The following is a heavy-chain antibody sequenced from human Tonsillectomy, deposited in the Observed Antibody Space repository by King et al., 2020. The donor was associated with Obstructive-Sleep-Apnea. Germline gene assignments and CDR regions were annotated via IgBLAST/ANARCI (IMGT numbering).Heavy chain of an antibody. CDR3: ISAEPAKSGFDY. CDR1: GFTFSSYW. V-gene: IGHV3-7*01. J-gene: IGHJ4*02. CDR2: ISQDESQK. D-gene: IGHD1-14*01. Sequence: VQLVESGGGLVQPGGSLRLSCAASGFTFSSYWMSWVRQAPAKGLEWVAIISQDESQKHYVDSVKGRFTISRDNAKNSLYLQINTLSAEDTAVYYCISAEPAKSGFDYWGQGTLVTVSS.